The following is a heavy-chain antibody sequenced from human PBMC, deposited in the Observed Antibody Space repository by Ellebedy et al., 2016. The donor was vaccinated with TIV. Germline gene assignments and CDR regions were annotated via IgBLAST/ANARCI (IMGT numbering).Heavy chain of an antibody. CDR3: ARPLLGYSNGYYFDY. Sequence: GESLKISXKASGYRFTNYWIGWVRQMPGKGLDWMGIIYPGDSDTTYSPSFHGQVTISADKSITTAYLQWSSLKASDTAMYYCARPLLGYSNGYYFDYWGQGTLVTVSS. V-gene: IGHV5-51*01. J-gene: IGHJ4*02. D-gene: IGHD5-18*01. CDR2: IYPGDSDT. CDR1: GYRFTNYW.